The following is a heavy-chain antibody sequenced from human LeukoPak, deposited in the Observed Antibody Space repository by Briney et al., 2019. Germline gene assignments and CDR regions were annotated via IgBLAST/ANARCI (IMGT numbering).Heavy chain of an antibody. CDR1: GYSFSNYW. D-gene: IGHD6-13*01. CDR2: IYPGESET. J-gene: IGHJ4*02. V-gene: IGHV5-51*01. CDR3: AKLGAYSSSWYGFFDY. Sequence: GESLKISCKGSGYSFSNYWIGWVRQMPGKGLEWMGIIYPGESETRYSPSVQGLVTISADKSITTAYLQWSSLKASDTAMYYCAKLGAYSSSWYGFFDYWGQGTLVAVSS.